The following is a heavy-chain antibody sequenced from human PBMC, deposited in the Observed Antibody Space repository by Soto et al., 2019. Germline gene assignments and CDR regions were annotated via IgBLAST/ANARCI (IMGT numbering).Heavy chain of an antibody. CDR1: GGSISSYY. Sequence: SETLCLTYTVSGGSISSYYWSWIRQPPGKGLEWIGYIYYSGSTNYNPSLKSRVTISVDTSKNQFSLKLSSVTAADTAVYYCARDSYSSGQFDYWGQGTLVTVSS. J-gene: IGHJ4*02. V-gene: IGHV4-59*01. CDR2: IYYSGST. D-gene: IGHD6-19*01. CDR3: ARDSYSSGQFDY.